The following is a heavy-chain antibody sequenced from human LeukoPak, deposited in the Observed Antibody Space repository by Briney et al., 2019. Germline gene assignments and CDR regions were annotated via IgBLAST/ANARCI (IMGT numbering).Heavy chain of an antibody. CDR3: AKDRAVVVAATRDY. J-gene: IGHJ4*02. CDR2: INPNSGGT. Sequence: GASVKVSCKASGYTFTGYYMHWVRQAPGRGLEWMGWINPNSGGTNYAQKFQGRVTMTRDTSINTAYMDLSRLRSDDTAVYYCAKDRAVVVAATRDYWGQGTLVTVSS. CDR1: GYTFTGYY. V-gene: IGHV1-2*02. D-gene: IGHD2-15*01.